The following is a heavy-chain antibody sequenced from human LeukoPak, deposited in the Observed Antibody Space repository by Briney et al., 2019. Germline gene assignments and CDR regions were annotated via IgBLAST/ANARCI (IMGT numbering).Heavy chain of an antibody. CDR2: IKQDGREQ. V-gene: IGHV3-7*01. Sequence: GGSLRLSCAASGFTFSSYWMSWVRQAPGKRREGVANIKQDGREQYYVDSVKGRFTISRDNAKTSLYLQMNSLRAEDTAVYYCARRALTMARGARPYYFDYWGQGTLVTVSS. CDR1: GFTFSSYW. CDR3: ARRALTMARGARPYYFDY. J-gene: IGHJ4*02. D-gene: IGHD3-10*01.